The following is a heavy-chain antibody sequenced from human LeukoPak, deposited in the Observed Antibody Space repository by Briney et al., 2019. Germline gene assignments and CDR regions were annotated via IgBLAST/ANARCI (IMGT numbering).Heavy chain of an antibody. V-gene: IGHV3-30*18. CDR3: AKDLRASDFWSGNVDS. Sequence: GGSLRLSWAASGFTFSSYGMHWVRQAPGKGLEWVADISYDGNNKFYADSVKGRFTISRDNSKNTLYLQMSSLSPEDTAVYYCAKDLRASDFWSGNVDSWGQGTLVTVSS. CDR2: ISYDGNNK. D-gene: IGHD3-3*01. J-gene: IGHJ4*02. CDR1: GFTFSSYG.